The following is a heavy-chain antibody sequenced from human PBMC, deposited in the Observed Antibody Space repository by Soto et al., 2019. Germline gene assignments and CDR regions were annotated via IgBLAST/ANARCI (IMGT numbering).Heavy chain of an antibody. V-gene: IGHV3-30-3*01. CDR3: ARVSTRRSLDRLLLYPNYYYGLDV. J-gene: IGHJ6*02. CDR2: ISYDGSNK. D-gene: IGHD2-2*02. Sequence: GGSLRLSCAASGFTFSSYAMHWVRQAPGKGLEWVAVISYDGSNKYYAGSVKGRFTISRDNSKNTLYLQMNSLRAEDTAVYYCARVSTRRSLDRLLLYPNYYYGLDVWGQGTTVTVSS. CDR1: GFTFSSYA.